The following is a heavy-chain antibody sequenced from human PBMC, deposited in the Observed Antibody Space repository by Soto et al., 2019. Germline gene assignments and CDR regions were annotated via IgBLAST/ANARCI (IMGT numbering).Heavy chain of an antibody. CDR1: GFTFSSYG. Sequence: QVHLVESGGGVVQPGRSLRLSCAASGFTFSSYGMLWVRQAPGKGLEWVAVIWYNGSKKYYGESVKGRFTIFRDNSEXXXXXXXXXXXXXXXXXXXXXXXXXXXYAAYAMDVWGQGTTVTVSS. CDR3: XXXXXXXYAAYAMDV. V-gene: IGHV3-33*03. CDR2: IWYNGSKK. J-gene: IGHJ6*02. D-gene: IGHD2-15*01.